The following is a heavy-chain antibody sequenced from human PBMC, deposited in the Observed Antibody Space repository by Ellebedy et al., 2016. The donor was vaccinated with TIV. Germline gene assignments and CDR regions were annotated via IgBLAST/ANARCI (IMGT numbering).Heavy chain of an antibody. CDR1: DYTFTNYG. J-gene: IGHJ6*02. Sequence: AASVKVSCKASDYTFTNYGISWARQAPGQGLEWMGWISPYNGNTNFAQKFQGRVTMTTDTSTSTVYMEMRSLRSDDTAVYYCVREYQILGVGYHHYGMDVWGQGTTVTVSS. V-gene: IGHV1-18*04. CDR2: ISPYNGNT. CDR3: VREYQILGVGYHHYGMDV.